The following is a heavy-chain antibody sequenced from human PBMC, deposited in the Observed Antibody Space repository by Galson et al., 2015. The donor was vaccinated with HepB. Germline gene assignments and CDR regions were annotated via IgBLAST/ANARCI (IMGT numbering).Heavy chain of an antibody. CDR3: ARRYYDSSGYYYFDY. Sequence: ETLSLTCSVSGGPMKSYYWVWIRQPPGKGLEWVGDIFYTGSTNYNPSLKSRLTMSVDTSKRQFSLNLTSVTAADTAVYYCARRYYDSSGYYYFDYWGQGTLVTVSS. J-gene: IGHJ4*02. V-gene: IGHV4-59*08. D-gene: IGHD3-22*01. CDR1: GGPMKSYY. CDR2: IFYTGST.